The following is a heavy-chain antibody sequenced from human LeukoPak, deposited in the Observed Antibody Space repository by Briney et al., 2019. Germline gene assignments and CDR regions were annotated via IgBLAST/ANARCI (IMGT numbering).Heavy chain of an antibody. Sequence: PGGSLRLSCAASGFTFSSYGMHWVRQAPGKGLEWVAVISYDGSNKYYADSVKGRFTISRDNSRNTLYLQMNSLRAGDTAVYYCVKDFDHWGQGTLVTVSS. J-gene: IGHJ4*02. V-gene: IGHV3-30*18. CDR2: ISYDGSNK. CDR1: GFTFSSYG. CDR3: VKDFDH.